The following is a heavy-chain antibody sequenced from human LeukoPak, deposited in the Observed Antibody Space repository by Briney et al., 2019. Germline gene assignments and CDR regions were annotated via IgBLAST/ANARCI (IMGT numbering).Heavy chain of an antibody. J-gene: IGHJ5*02. CDR3: ARDNSVGDVAWWFDP. D-gene: IGHD1-26*01. Sequence: ASVKVSCKASGYSFTSHYMHWVRQAPGQGLEWLGLINPSGSSTLYAQKFQGRITMTRDMSTTTDYMELSSLRSDDTAVYYCARDNSVGDVAWWFDPWGQGTLVTVSS. V-gene: IGHV1-46*01. CDR2: INPSGSST. CDR1: GYSFTSHY.